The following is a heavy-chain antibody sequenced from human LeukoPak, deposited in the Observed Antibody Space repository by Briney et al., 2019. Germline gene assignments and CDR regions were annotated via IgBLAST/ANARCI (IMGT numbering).Heavy chain of an antibody. CDR3: ARIYYDSSGYYFAL. V-gene: IGHV4-59*01. J-gene: IGHJ4*02. CDR2: IYYSGST. CDR1: GGSISSYY. Sequence: SETLTVTCTVSGGSISSYYWSWIRQPPGKGLEWIGYIYYSGSTNYNPSLKSRVTISVDTSKDQFALKLSSVTAADTAVYYCARIYYDSSGYYFALGARGTLVTVSS. D-gene: IGHD3-22*01.